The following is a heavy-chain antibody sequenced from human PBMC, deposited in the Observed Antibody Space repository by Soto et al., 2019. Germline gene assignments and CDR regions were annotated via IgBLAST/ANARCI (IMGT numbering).Heavy chain of an antibody. CDR2: IYFRGNT. D-gene: IGHD3-9*01. V-gene: IGHV4-39*01. CDR3: ARLEGLATISYYFDF. Sequence: QLQLQESGPGLVKPSETLSLTCSVSGDSINSDKYYWGWIRQPPGKGLEWIGSIYFRGNTYYNPSLQTRVSISLDKSSSQFALKLNSAPAADSAVYFCARLEGLATISYYFDFWGQGALVTVSS. J-gene: IGHJ4*02. CDR1: GDSINSDKYY.